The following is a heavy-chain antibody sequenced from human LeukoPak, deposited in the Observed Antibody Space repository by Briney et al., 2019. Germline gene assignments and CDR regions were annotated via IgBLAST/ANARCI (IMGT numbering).Heavy chain of an antibody. Sequence: SETLSLPRTVSVGSLSSSSDYRGWIRQPPGKVLEWIGRIYYSVNTYYHPSLKSHVTMSVDTSKDQFSLQLSSVTGADTAVYLCARLGKSGMTTLTTRAFVIWGQGTVVTVSS. CDR3: ARLGKSGMTTLTTRAFVI. CDR1: VGSLSSSSDY. J-gene: IGHJ3*02. V-gene: IGHV4-39*01. D-gene: IGHD4-17*01. CDR2: IYYSVNT.